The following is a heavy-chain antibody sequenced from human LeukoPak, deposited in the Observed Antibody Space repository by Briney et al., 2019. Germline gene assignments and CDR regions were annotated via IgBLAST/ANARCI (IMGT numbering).Heavy chain of an antibody. Sequence: EASVTVSCKASGYTFTGYYMHWVRQAPGQGLEWMGWINPNSGGTNYAQKFQGRVTMTRDTSISTAYMELSRLRSDDTAVYYCARERGLRDAFDIWGQGTMVTVSS. CDR3: ARERGLRDAFDI. CDR2: INPNSGGT. D-gene: IGHD4-17*01. CDR1: GYTFTGYY. J-gene: IGHJ3*02. V-gene: IGHV1-2*02.